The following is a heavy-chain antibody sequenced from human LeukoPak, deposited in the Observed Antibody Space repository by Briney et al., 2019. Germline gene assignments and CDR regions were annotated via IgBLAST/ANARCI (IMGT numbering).Heavy chain of an antibody. CDR2: ISSSSSTI. V-gene: IGHV3-48*02. D-gene: IGHD3-10*01. J-gene: IGHJ4*02. CDR3: ARAMVQGVIITNDFDY. Sequence: GGALRLSCAASGFTFSSYSMNWVRQAPGKGLEGVSYISSSSSTIYYADSVKGRFTISRDNAKNSLYLQMNSLRDEDTAVYYCARAMVQGVIITNDFDYWGQGTLVTVSS. CDR1: GFTFSSYS.